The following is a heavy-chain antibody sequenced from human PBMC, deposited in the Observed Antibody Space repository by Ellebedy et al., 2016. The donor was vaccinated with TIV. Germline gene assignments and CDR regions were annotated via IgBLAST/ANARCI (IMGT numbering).Heavy chain of an antibody. CDR2: IIPILGMT. D-gene: IGHD6-19*01. CDR3: AVYSSGASSYCYNGLDV. CDR1: GGTFITYG. J-gene: IGHJ6*02. Sequence: ASVQVSCKASGGTFITYGISWVRQAPGQGLEWMGRIIPILGMTNYAQKFQGRVTLTADKSTTTGYMDLSSLRSEDTAVYYCAVYSSGASSYCYNGLDVWGQGTTVTVSS. V-gene: IGHV1-69*04.